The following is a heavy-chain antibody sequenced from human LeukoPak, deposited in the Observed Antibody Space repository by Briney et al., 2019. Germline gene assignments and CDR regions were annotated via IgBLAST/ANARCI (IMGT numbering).Heavy chain of an antibody. V-gene: IGHV4-39*01. CDR1: GDSINSGHSY. J-gene: IGHJ6*02. CDR2: IYYIGSP. Sequence: KSSETLSLTCSVSGDSINSGHSYWGWIRQSPSKGLEWLGGIYYIGSPYYNPSLNSGRVTISVDTSKNQFSLKLASVTAEDTAVYYCARVTITKRAMDVWGQGTTVTVSS. D-gene: IGHD5-24*01. CDR3: ARVTITKRAMDV.